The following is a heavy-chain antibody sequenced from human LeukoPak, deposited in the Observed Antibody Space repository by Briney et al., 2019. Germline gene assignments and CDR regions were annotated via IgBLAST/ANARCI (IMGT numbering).Heavy chain of an antibody. Sequence: GGSLRLSCAASGFTFSSYAMHWVRQAPGKGLEWVAVIWDDETYKYYADSVKGRFTISRDNSKNTLYLQMNSLRAEDTALYYCAKDPHGSYGPRYFFDSWGQGTLVTVSS. V-gene: IGHV3-33*06. J-gene: IGHJ4*02. D-gene: IGHD5-18*01. CDR1: GFTFSSYA. CDR3: AKDPHGSYGPRYFFDS. CDR2: IWDDETYK.